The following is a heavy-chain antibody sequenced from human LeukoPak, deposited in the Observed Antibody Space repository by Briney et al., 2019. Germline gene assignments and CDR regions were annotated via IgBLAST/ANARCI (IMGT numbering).Heavy chain of an antibody. CDR2: IYYSGST. CDR1: GGSISSYY. J-gene: IGHJ4*02. D-gene: IGHD3-3*01. CDR3: ARSYDTNFDY. Sequence: SETLSLTCTVSGGSISSYYCSWIRQPPGKGLEWIGYIYYSGSTNYNPSLKSRVTISVDRSKNQFSLKLSAVAAADTAVYYCARSYDTNFDYWGQGTLVTVSS. V-gene: IGHV4-59*01.